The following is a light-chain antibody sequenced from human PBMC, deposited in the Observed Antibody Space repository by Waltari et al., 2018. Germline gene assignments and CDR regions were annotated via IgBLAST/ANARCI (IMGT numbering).Light chain of an antibody. CDR1: QSVSVY. Sequence: EIVLKQSTGTLSSSPGVRTPLSCRASQSVSVYLAWYQQKVGQPPRLLIYEASSRATGIPDRFSGSASGTDFTLTISRLEPEDFAVYYCQKHGTLPATFGQGTKVEIK. CDR3: QKHGTLPAT. J-gene: IGKJ1*01. V-gene: IGKV3-20*01. CDR2: EAS.